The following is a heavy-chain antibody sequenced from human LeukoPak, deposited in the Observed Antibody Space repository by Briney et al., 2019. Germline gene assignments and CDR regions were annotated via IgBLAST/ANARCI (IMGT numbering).Heavy chain of an antibody. J-gene: IGHJ4*02. CDR1: GFTFSSYG. CDR2: IWYDGSNK. Sequence: PGRSLRLSCAASGFTFSSYGMHWVRQAPGKGLEWVAVIWYDGSNKYYADSVKGRFTISRDNSKNTLYLQMNSLRAEDTAVYYCARDSGGRRPRGYCSGGSCYRPLYFDYWGQGTLVTVSS. D-gene: IGHD2-15*01. CDR3: ARDSGGRRPRGYCSGGSCYRPLYFDY. V-gene: IGHV3-33*01.